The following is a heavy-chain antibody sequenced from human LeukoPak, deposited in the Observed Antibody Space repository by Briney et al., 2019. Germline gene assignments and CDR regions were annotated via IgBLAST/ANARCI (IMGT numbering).Heavy chain of an antibody. J-gene: IGHJ3*02. Sequence: GGSLRLSCAASGFTFSSYGMHWVRQAPGKGLEWVAFIRYDGSNKYYADSVKGRFTISRDNSKNTLYLQMNSLRAEDTAVYYCAKDLAPPVNDDFWSGDAFDIWGQGTMVTVSS. CDR1: GFTFSSYG. CDR3: AKDLAPPVNDDFWSGDAFDI. V-gene: IGHV3-30*02. CDR2: IRYDGSNK. D-gene: IGHD3-3*01.